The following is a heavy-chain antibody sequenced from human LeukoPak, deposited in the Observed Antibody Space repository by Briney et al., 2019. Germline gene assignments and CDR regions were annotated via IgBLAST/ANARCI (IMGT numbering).Heavy chain of an antibody. CDR2: IIPIFGTA. CDR3: ARDRLTIFGVTRMGFYYYGMDV. Sequence: GASVKVSCKASGYTFTSYAISWVRQAPGQGLEWMGGIIPIFGTANYAQKFQGRVTITADESTSTAYMELSSLRSEDTAVYYCARDRLTIFGVTRMGFYYYGMDVWGQGTTVTVSS. CDR1: GYTFTSYA. V-gene: IGHV1-69*13. D-gene: IGHD3-3*01. J-gene: IGHJ6*02.